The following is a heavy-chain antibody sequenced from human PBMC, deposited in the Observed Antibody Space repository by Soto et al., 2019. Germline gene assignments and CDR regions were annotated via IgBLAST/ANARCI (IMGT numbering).Heavy chain of an antibody. J-gene: IGHJ4*02. CDR3: SRGPHFYESGSPSWSATD. Sequence: QVQLVQSGAEVKKPGASVKVSCKASGYTFTSYGISWVRQAPGQGLEWMGWSSDGNTNSAQKFQGRVTMTTDISTSTAYMELRSLRSDDTAVYYCSRGPHFYESGSPSWSATDCGQGTLVTVSS. D-gene: IGHD3-10*01. CDR2: SSDGNT. CDR1: GYTFTSYG. V-gene: IGHV1-18*04.